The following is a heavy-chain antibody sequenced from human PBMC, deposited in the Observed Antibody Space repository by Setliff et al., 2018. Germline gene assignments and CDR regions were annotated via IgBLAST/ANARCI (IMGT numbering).Heavy chain of an antibody. CDR2: INHDGIEK. V-gene: IGHV3-7*01. Sequence: PGGSLRLSCAASGFDFKTHWMDWARQAPGKGLEWVANINHDGIEKYYVDSVKGRFTISRDNAKNSVHLQMNSLTAEDTAVYYCARDGYFDPHYYYGVDAWGQGTTVTVSS. D-gene: IGHD3-9*01. CDR1: GFDFKTHW. J-gene: IGHJ6*02. CDR3: ARDGYFDPHYYYGVDA.